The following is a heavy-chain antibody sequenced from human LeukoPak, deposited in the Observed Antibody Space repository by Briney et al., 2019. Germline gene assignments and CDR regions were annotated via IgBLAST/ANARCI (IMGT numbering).Heavy chain of an antibody. CDR1: GYTFSDFY. CDR3: ARRLITADGYDY. Sequence: ASVKVSCKASGYTFSDFYIHWVRQAPGQGLEWMGWISGYNGNTNYAQKFQGRVTMTTDTSTKTAYMELRSLRSDDTAVYYCARRLITADGYDYWGQGTLVTVSS. V-gene: IGHV1-18*04. CDR2: ISGYNGNT. D-gene: IGHD6-13*01. J-gene: IGHJ4*02.